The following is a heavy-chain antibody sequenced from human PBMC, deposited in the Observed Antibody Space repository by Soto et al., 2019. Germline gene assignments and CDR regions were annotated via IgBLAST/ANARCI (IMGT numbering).Heavy chain of an antibody. D-gene: IGHD6-19*01. CDR1: GGTIRSPDW. CDR3: ARGRGRYSSGWSWFDP. V-gene: IGHV4-4*02. CDR2: IFPSGGT. J-gene: IGHJ5*02. Sequence: QVQLQESGPGLVEPSGTLSLTCGVSGGTIRSPDWWTWVRQPPGKGLEWIGEIFPSGGTNYTPSLESRVTISVDKSKNQFSLTLTSVTAADTAVYFCARGRGRYSSGWSWFDPWGQGILVTVSS.